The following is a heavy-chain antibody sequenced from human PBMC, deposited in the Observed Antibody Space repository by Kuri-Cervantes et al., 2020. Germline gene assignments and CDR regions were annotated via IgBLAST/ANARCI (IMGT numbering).Heavy chain of an antibody. V-gene: IGHV3-13*01. D-gene: IGHD1-26*01. Sequence: GGSLRLSCAASGFTFSSYDMHWVRQATGKGLEWVSAIGTAGDTYYPGSVKGRFTISRDNSKNTLYLQMNSLRAEDTAVYYCAREHIVGAATRYYLDYWGQGTLVTVSS. CDR3: AREHIVGAATRYYLDY. J-gene: IGHJ4*02. CDR1: GFTFSSYD. CDR2: IGTAGDT.